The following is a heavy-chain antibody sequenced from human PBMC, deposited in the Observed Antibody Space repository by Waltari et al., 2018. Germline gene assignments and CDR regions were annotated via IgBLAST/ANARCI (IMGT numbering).Heavy chain of an antibody. CDR1: GYSIRSSYY. V-gene: IGHV4-38-2*01. J-gene: IGHJ4*02. D-gene: IGHD2-15*01. CDR2: IYHSGST. CDR3: ARYSSGSSRNFDY. Sequence: QLQLQESGPGLVKPSETLSLTCAVSGYSIRSSYYWGCIRQPPGKGLEWIGSIYHSGSTYYNPSLKSRVTISVDTSKNQFSLKLSSVTAADTAVYYCARYSSGSSRNFDYWGQGTLVTVSS.